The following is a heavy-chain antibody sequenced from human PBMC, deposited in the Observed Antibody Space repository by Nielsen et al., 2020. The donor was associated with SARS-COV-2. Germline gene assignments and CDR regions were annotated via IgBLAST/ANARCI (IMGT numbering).Heavy chain of an antibody. CDR1: GGSISSGGYY. CDR2: IYFSGRT. J-gene: IGHJ6*02. D-gene: IGHD5-12*01. Sequence: TLSLTCAVSGGSISSGGYYWSWIRHHPGKGLEWIGYIYFSGRTCYNPSLKSRVTISVDTSKNQFSLSLRSVTAADTAVYYCARESSGYDHYNYGMDVWGQGTTVTVSS. V-gene: IGHV4-31*11. CDR3: ARESSGYDHYNYGMDV.